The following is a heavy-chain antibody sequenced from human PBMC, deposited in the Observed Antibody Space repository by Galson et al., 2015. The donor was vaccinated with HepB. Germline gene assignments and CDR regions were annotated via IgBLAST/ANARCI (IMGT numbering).Heavy chain of an antibody. V-gene: IGHV1-18*04. CDR1: GYTFTNYG. Sequence: SVKVSCKASGYTFTNYGLSWVRQAPGQGLEWMGWISAYNGNTNYAQKLQGRVTMSTDTSTSTAYMELRSLRSDDTAVYYCARGGYYDSSGYGLFDYWGQGTLVTVSS. D-gene: IGHD3-22*01. CDR3: ARGGYYDSSGYGLFDY. CDR2: ISAYNGNT. J-gene: IGHJ4*02.